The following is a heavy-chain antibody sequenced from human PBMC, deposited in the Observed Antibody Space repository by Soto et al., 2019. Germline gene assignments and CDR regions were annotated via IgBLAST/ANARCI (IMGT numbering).Heavy chain of an antibody. CDR3: ARVVAQPYGSFDV. J-gene: IGHJ3*01. CDR1: GFTFSTYA. Sequence: QVQLVESGGGVVQPGRSLRLSCASSGFTFSTYAMHWVRQAPGKGLEWVALISYDGNTEYYADSVKGRFTISRDNCKNTLFLQMNSLRPEDTAMYYWARVVAQPYGSFDVWGQGTMVTVSS. V-gene: IGHV3-30-3*01. CDR2: ISYDGNTE. D-gene: IGHD4-17*01.